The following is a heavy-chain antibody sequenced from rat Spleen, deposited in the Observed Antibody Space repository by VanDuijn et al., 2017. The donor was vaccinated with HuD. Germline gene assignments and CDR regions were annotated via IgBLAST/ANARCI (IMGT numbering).Heavy chain of an antibody. CDR1: GFSLSNYG. J-gene: IGHJ3*01. CDR3: TRPDRGSYYYDGTYHFNWFAY. V-gene: IGHV2-13*01. D-gene: IGHD1-12*02. Sequence: QVQLKESGPGLVKPSLTLSLTCTVSGFSLSNYGVFWVRQPPGKGLEWMGVIWGNGNANYNSALKSRLSISRDTSKSQVFLKMNSLQTDDTAIYFCTRPDRGSYYYDGTYHFNWFAYWGQGTLVTVSS. CDR2: IWGNGNA.